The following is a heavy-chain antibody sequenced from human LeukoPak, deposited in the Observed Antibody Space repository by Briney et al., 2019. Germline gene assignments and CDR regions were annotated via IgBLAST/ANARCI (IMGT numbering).Heavy chain of an antibody. V-gene: IGHV3-23*01. D-gene: IGHD3-10*01. CDR3: AKEILDTYYGSGSYNWFDP. CDR2: ISGSGGST. Sequence: PGGSLRLSCAASGFTFSIYAMSWVRQAPGKGLEWVSAISGSGGSTYYADSVKGRFTISRDNSKNTLYLQMNSLRAEDTAVYYCAKEILDTYYGSGSYNWFDPWGQGTLVTVSS. J-gene: IGHJ5*02. CDR1: GFTFSIYA.